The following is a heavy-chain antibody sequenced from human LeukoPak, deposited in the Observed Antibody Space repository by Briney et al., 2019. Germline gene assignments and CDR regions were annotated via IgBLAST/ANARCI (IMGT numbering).Heavy chain of an antibody. J-gene: IGHJ4*02. Sequence: SSETLSLTCAVYGGSFSGYYWSWIRQPPGKGLEWIGEINHSGSTNYNPSLKSRVTISVDTSKNQFSLKLSSVTAADTAVYYCARRPGIAVAGTPFDYWGQGTLVTVSS. CDR3: ARRPGIAVAGTPFDY. V-gene: IGHV4-34*01. D-gene: IGHD6-19*01. CDR2: INHSGST. CDR1: GGSFSGYY.